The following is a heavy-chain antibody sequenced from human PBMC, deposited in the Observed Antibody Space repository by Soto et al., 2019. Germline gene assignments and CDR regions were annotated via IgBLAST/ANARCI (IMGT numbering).Heavy chain of an antibody. D-gene: IGHD3-3*01. CDR1: GFSFSTFW. CDR2: ISWNSGSI. J-gene: IGHJ6*02. Sequence: PGGSLRLSCVTSGFSFSTFWLNWVRQAPGRGLEWVSGISWNSGSIGYADSVKGRFTISRDNAKNSLYLQMNSLRAEDTALYYCAKDMSEIINHYDFWSGYMDVWGQGTTVTVSS. V-gene: IGHV3-9*01. CDR3: AKDMSEIINHYDFWSGYMDV.